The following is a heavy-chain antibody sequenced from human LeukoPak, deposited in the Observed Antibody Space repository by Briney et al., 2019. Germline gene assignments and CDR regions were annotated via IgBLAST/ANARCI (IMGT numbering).Heavy chain of an antibody. J-gene: IGHJ4*02. Sequence: SETLSLTCTVSGGSISSYFWSWIRQPPGKGLQWIGYMYHSGSTYYNPSLKSRVTISIDTSKNQFSLKLTSVTAADTAVYYCARYTNREFDFWGQGTLVTVSP. CDR1: GGSISSYF. V-gene: IGHV4-59*01. D-gene: IGHD2-2*02. CDR2: MYHSGST. CDR3: ARYTNREFDF.